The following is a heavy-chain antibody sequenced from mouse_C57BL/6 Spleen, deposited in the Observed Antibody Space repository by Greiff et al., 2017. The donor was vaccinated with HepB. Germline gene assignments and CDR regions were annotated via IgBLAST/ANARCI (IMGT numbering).Heavy chain of an antibody. CDR2: IYPRSGNT. Sequence: VQLQQSGAELARPGASVKLSCKASGYTFTSYGISWVKQRPGQGLEWIGEIYPRSGNTYYNEKFKGKATLTADKSSSTAYMELRSLTSEDSAVYFCARTGGYGYDVGDWFAYWGQGTLVTVSA. J-gene: IGHJ3*01. CDR3: ARTGGYGYDVGDWFAY. CDR1: GYTFTSYG. V-gene: IGHV1-81*01. D-gene: IGHD2-2*01.